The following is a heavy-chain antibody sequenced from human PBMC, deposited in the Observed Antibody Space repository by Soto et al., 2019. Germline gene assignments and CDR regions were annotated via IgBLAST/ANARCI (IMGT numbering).Heavy chain of an antibody. D-gene: IGHD1-26*01. CDR1: GGSISSFNW. CDR2: IYLRGCP. J-gene: IGHJ4*02. CDR3: VRNGIGKGVDY. V-gene: IGHV4-4*02. Sequence: QVQLQESGPGLVKPSGTLSLTCAISGGSISSFNWWSWVRQPPGKGLEWIGQIYLRGCPTYIPSLSGRVTMSVDRSWNRFSLTLTSVTAADTAVYYCVRNGIGKGVDYWGLGTRVIVSS.